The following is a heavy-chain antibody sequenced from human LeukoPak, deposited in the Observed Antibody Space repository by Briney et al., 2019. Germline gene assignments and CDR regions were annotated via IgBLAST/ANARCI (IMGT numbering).Heavy chain of an antibody. Sequence: SVKVSCKASGGTFSSYAISWVRQAPGQGLEWMGGIIPILGIANYAQKFQGRVTITADKSTSTAYMELSSLRSEDTAVYYCARTGYYDFWSGYFDNWFDPWGQGTLVTVSS. CDR1: GGTFSSYA. CDR3: ARTGYYDFWSGYFDNWFDP. D-gene: IGHD3-3*01. J-gene: IGHJ5*02. CDR2: IIPILGIA. V-gene: IGHV1-69*10.